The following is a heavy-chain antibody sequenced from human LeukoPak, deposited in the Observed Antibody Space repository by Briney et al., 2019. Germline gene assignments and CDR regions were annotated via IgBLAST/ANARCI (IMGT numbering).Heavy chain of an antibody. J-gene: IGHJ5*02. V-gene: IGHV3-30*14. CDR3: VRHDWFDP. CDR2: ISYDGSNK. Sequence: GGSLRLSCAASGFTFSSYAMHWVRQAPGKGLEWVAVISYDGSNKYYADSVKGRFTISRDTSKNTLYLQMNSLRAEDTAIYYCVRHDWFDPWGQGTLVTVSS. CDR1: GFTFSSYA.